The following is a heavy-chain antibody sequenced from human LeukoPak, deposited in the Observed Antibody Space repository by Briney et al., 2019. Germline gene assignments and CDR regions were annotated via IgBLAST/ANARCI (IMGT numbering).Heavy chain of an antibody. D-gene: IGHD3-9*01. CDR3: AKDLARLRYFDWLLLDY. Sequence: GGSLRLSCAASGFTFSSYGMYWVRQAPGKGLEWVAVISYDGSNKYYADSVKGRFTISRDNSKNTLYLQMNSLRAEDTAVYYCAKDLARLRYFDWLLLDYWGQGTLVTVSS. J-gene: IGHJ4*02. CDR2: ISYDGSNK. V-gene: IGHV3-30*18. CDR1: GFTFSSYG.